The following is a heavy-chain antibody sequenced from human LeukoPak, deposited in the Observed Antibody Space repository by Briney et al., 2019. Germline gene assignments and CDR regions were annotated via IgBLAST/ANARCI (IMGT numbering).Heavy chain of an antibody. D-gene: IGHD3-22*01. J-gene: IGHJ4*02. CDR1: GFTFISYG. CDR2: ISASGGNT. V-gene: IGHV3-23*01. Sequence: PGGSLRLSCAASGFTFISYGMSWVRQAPGKGLEWVSAISASGGNTYYADSVKGRFTISRDNSKNTLYLQMNSLRAEDTAVYYCARGVDRGAMIVVVPFDYWGQGTLVTVSS. CDR3: ARGVDRGAMIVVVPFDY.